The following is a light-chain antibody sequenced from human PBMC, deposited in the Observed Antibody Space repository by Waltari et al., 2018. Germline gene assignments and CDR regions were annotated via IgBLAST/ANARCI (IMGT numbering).Light chain of an antibody. CDR3: GTWNSSLSGAV. V-gene: IGLV1-51*02. J-gene: IGLJ7*01. CDR1: SPNIGNNY. Sequence: QSVLTQPPSVSAAPGQRVTISCSGGSPNIGNNYVSWYRQFPGTAPKLLIYEDTERPSGIARRVSGTKSGTSATLDITGLQAGGEADYYCGTWNSSLSGAVFGGGTHLTVL. CDR2: EDT.